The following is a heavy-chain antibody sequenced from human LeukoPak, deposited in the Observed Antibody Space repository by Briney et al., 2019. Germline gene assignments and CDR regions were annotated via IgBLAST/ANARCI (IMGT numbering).Heavy chain of an antibody. D-gene: IGHD3-22*01. CDR1: GFPFSSYS. V-gene: IGHV3-7*01. CDR2: IKQDGSEM. Sequence: GGSLRLSCAASGFPFSSYSMNWVRQAPGKGLEWVANIKQDGSEMYYVDSVKGRFTISRDNTKNSLFPHMSSLRAEDTAVYFCASSYFDNSLHAYDIWGQGTMVTVSS. CDR3: ASSYFDNSLHAYDI. J-gene: IGHJ3*02.